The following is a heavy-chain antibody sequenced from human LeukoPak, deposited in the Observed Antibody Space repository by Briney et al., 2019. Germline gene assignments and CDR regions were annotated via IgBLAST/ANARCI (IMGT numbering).Heavy chain of an antibody. Sequence: GGSLRLSCAVSGFTFSNYWMGWVRQAPGKGLEWVANIRPDGSEGFYVNSLKGRFTISRDNAKNSLFLQMNSLRAEDTAVYYCARVDCSGRSYFSGFDYWGQGALVTVSS. CDR3: ARVDCSGRSYFSGFDY. J-gene: IGHJ4*02. CDR2: IRPDGSEG. CDR1: GFTFSNYW. D-gene: IGHD2-15*01. V-gene: IGHV3-7*01.